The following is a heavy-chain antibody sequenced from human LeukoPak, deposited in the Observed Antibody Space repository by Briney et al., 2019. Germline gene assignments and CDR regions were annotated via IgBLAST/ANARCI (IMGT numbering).Heavy chain of an antibody. CDR2: IRGDGSER. CDR1: GFTFSSYW. CDR3: VREGPPQGRPWSGWYPFDF. J-gene: IGHJ4*02. V-gene: IGHV3-7*01. Sequence: QPGGSLRLSCAASGFTFSSYWMTWVRQAPGKGLEWVANIRGDGSERFYVGYLKGRFTISRDNAKNSLYLQMNSLRVDDTAVYYCVREGPPQGRPWSGWYPFDFWGQGILATVSS. D-gene: IGHD3-3*01.